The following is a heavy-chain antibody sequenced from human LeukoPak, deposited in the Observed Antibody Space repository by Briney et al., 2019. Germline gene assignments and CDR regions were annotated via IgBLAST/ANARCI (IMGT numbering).Heavy chain of an antibody. Sequence: ASVKVSCKVSEYTLTELSMHWVRQAPGKGLEWLGGFDPEDGEIIYAQKFQGRVTMSDDTSTDTAYIELSSLRSDDTAVYYCAADRGDYSGSYWTAFDIWGQGTMVTVSS. CDR1: EYTLTELS. CDR3: AADRGDYSGSYWTAFDI. D-gene: IGHD1-26*01. CDR2: FDPEDGEI. V-gene: IGHV1-24*01. J-gene: IGHJ3*02.